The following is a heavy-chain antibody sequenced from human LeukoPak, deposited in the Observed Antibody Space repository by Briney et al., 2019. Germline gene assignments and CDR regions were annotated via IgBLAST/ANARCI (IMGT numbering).Heavy chain of an antibody. CDR2: INEDGSNK. CDR1: GFSFSNHY. V-gene: IGHV3-7*01. D-gene: IGHD6-19*01. Sequence: GGSLRLSCAASGFSFSNHYMRWIRQAPGKGLEWVANINEDGSNKWHLGSVKGRFTVSRDNARNSLYLQMSSLRVEDTAVYYCTRVIVAVPGYFDYFDFWGQGVLVTVSS. J-gene: IGHJ4*02. CDR3: TRVIVAVPGYFDYFDF.